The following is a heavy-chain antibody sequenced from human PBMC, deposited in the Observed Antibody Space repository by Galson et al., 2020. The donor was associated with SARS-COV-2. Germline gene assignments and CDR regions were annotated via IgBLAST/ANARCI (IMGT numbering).Heavy chain of an antibody. Sequence: KMSGPTLVKPTQTLTLTCTFSGFSLSTSGVGVGWIRQPPGKALEWLALIYWDDDKRYSPSLKSRLTITKDTSKNQVVLTITNMDPVDTATYYCAHRLIQLWPLGGWGFDYWGQGTLVTVSS. CDR2: IYWDDDK. CDR3: AHRLIQLWPLGGWGFDY. J-gene: IGHJ4*02. V-gene: IGHV2-5*02. D-gene: IGHD5-18*01. CDR1: GFSLSTSGVG.